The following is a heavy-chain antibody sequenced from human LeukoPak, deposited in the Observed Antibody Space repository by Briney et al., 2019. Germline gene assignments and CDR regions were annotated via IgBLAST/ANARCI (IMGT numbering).Heavy chain of an antibody. V-gene: IGHV1-8*02. CDR2: MSPNSGDT. J-gene: IGHJ4*02. Sequence: ASVKVSCKASGGTFISYAISWVRQATGQRPEWMGWMSPNSGDTGYAQKFQDRVTMTRNTSISTAYMELSSLRSDDTAVYYCARGPPNWGYDYWGPGTLVTVSS. D-gene: IGHD7-27*01. CDR1: GGTFISYA. CDR3: ARGPPNWGYDY.